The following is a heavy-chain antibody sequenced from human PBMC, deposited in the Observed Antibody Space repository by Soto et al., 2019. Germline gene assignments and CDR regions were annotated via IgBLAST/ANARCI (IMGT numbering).Heavy chain of an antibody. Sequence: EVQLLESGGGLVQPGGSLRLSCEASGFTFCNYAMTWVRQAAGKGLEWVSGISGPGGSTYYADSVQGRFTISRDNSKNTLFLQLHSRRADDAALSFCARDERIAVGGTATWGQGILVTVTS. CDR3: ARDERIAVGGTAT. J-gene: IGHJ5*02. V-gene: IGHV3-23*01. D-gene: IGHD6-19*01. CDR1: GFTFCNYA. CDR2: ISGPGGST.